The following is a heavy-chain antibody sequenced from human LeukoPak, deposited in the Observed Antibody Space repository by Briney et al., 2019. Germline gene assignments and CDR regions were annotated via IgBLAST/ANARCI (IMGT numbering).Heavy chain of an antibody. Sequence: PGGSLRLSCAASGFTFSSYGMHWVRQAPGKGLEWVAVIWYDGSNKYYADSVKGRFTISRDNPKNTLYLQTNSLRGEDTAVYFCARDSGTWFYLQDWGQGTLVTVSS. V-gene: IGHV3-33*01. D-gene: IGHD2/OR15-2a*01. CDR1: GFTFSSYG. CDR2: IWYDGSNK. CDR3: ARDSGTWFYLQD. J-gene: IGHJ1*01.